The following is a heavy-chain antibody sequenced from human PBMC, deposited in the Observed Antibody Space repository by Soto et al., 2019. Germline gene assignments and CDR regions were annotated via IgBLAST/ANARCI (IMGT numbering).Heavy chain of an antibody. D-gene: IGHD6-19*01. CDR3: ARLAPQQWLVY. CDR1: GGSMIDYY. Sequence: SETLSLTCTVSGGSMIDYYWIWIRQPPGKGLEWIGNIYDNGSTNYNSSLKSRVTISVDTSKNQFTLKLTSVTAADTAVYYCARLAPQQWLVYWGQGTLVTVSS. J-gene: IGHJ4*02. V-gene: IGHV4-59*08. CDR2: IYDNGST.